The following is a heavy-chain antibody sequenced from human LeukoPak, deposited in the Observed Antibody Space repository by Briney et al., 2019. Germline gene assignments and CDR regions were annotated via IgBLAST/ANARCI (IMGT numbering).Heavy chain of an antibody. V-gene: IGHV4-38-2*02. CDR3: ARLTVVTSYYFDY. CDR1: GYSISSGYY. J-gene: IGHJ4*02. CDR2: TYHSGST. Sequence: SETLSLTCTVSGYSISSGYYWGWIRQPPGKGLEWIGSTYHSGSTYYNPSLKSRVTISIDTSKNQFSLKLSSVTAADTAVYYCARLTVVTSYYFDYWGQGTLVTVSP. D-gene: IGHD4-23*01.